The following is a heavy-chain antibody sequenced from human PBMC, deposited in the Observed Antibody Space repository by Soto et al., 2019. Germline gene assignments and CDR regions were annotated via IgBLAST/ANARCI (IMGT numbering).Heavy chain of an antibody. D-gene: IGHD3-9*01. CDR2: ISYDGSNK. Sequence: PGGSLRLSCAASGFTFSSYAMHWVRQAPGKGLEWVAVISYDGSNKYYADSVKGRFTISRDNSKNTLYLQMNSLRAEDTAVYYCARDTTVYDILTGLLYWGQGTLVTVSS. CDR3: ARDTTVYDILTGLLY. J-gene: IGHJ4*02. V-gene: IGHV3-30-3*01. CDR1: GFTFSSYA.